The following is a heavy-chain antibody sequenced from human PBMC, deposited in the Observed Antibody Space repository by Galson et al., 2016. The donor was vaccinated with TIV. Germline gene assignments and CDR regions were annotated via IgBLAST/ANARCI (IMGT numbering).Heavy chain of an antibody. D-gene: IGHD2-21*01. CDR1: GLIVTSNS. CDR2: IYDDGST. V-gene: IGHV3-66*02. Sequence: SLRLSCAASGLIVTSNSMTWVRQAPGKGLEWVALIYDDGSTIYADSVKGRFTISRDNSKNMLYIQMTSLRADDTAFYYCARDRRHCGNECYLRYYYGMDVWGQGTTVTVSS. CDR3: ARDRRHCGNECYLRYYYGMDV. J-gene: IGHJ6*02.